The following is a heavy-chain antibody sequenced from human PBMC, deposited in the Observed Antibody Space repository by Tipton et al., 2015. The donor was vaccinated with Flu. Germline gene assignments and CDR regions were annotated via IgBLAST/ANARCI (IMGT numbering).Heavy chain of an antibody. CDR3: ARDMPQGVVVIPPAKRFDF. D-gene: IGHD2-2*01. CDR1: GYSFNTYG. V-gene: IGHV1-18*01. CDR2: ISPYTDNR. Sequence: QLMQSGAEVKKPGASVKVSCKTSGYSFNTYGISWVRQAPGQGLEWMGWISPYTDNRNYAQRFQGRVTMTTDTSTSTAFMELRSLTSDDTAVYYCARDMPQGVVVIPPAKRFDFWGQGTLVTVSS. J-gene: IGHJ4*02.